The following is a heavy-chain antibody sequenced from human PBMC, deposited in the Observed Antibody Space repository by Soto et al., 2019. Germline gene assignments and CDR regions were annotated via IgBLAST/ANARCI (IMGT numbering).Heavy chain of an antibody. V-gene: IGHV1-8*01. J-gene: IGHJ3*02. CDR1: GYTFTSYD. D-gene: IGHD1-26*01. CDR2: MNPNSGNT. Sequence: ASVKVSCKASGYTFTSYDINWVRQATGQGLEWMGWMNPNSGNTGYAQKFQGRVTMTRNTSISTAYMELSSLRSEDTAVYYCERGWEYGDAFDIWGQGTMVTVSS. CDR3: ERGWEYGDAFDI.